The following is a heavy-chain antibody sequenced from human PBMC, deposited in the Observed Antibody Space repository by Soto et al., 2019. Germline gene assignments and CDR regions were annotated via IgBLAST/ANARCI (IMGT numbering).Heavy chain of an antibody. CDR1: GFTFSSYA. CDR2: ISGSGGST. D-gene: IGHD2-15*01. CDR3: VKDIPGYCSGGSCYWEYYFDY. Sequence: GGSLRLSCAASGFTFSSYAMSWVRQAPGKGLEWVSAISGSGGSTYYADSVKGRFTISRDNSKNTLYLQMNSLRADDTAVYYCVKDIPGYCSGGSCYWEYYFDYWGQGTLVTVSS. V-gene: IGHV3-23*01. J-gene: IGHJ4*02.